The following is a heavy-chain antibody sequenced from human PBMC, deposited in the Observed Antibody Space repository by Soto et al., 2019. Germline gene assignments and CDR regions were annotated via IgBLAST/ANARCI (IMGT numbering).Heavy chain of an antibody. J-gene: IGHJ4*02. V-gene: IGHV3-21*01. D-gene: IGHD6-13*01. CDR2: ISSSSSYI. Sequence: PGGSLRLSCAASGFTFSSYSMNWVRQAPGKGLEWVSSISSSSSYIYYADSVKGRFTISRDNAKNSLYLQMNSLRAEDTAVYYCARDQMEANIAAYWGQGTLVTVSS. CDR1: GFTFSSYS. CDR3: ARDQMEANIAAY.